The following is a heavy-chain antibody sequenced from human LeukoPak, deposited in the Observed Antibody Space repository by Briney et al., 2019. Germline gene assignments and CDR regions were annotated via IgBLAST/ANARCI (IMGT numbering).Heavy chain of an antibody. Sequence: SETLSLTCTVSGGSISSYYWSWIRQPPGKGLEWIGYIYYSGSTNYNPSLKSRVTISVDTSKNQFSLKLSSVTAAETAVYYCARQRSGYSYGYGKFDYWGQGTLVTVSS. CDR1: GGSISSYY. J-gene: IGHJ4*02. CDR2: IYYSGST. D-gene: IGHD5-18*01. CDR3: ARQRSGYSYGYGKFDY. V-gene: IGHV4-59*08.